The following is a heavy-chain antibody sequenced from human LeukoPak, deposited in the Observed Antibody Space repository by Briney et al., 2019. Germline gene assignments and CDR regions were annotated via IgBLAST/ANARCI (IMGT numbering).Heavy chain of an antibody. CDR1: GFTFSSYA. D-gene: IGHD1-26*01. CDR3: ANGISWFDP. J-gene: IGHJ5*02. V-gene: IGHV3-30*04. Sequence: PGRSLRLSCAASGFTFSSYAMHWVRQAPGKGLEWVAVISYDGSNKYYADSVKGRFTISRDNSKNTLYLQVNSLRGEDTAVYYCANGISWFDPWGQGTLVTVSS. CDR2: ISYDGSNK.